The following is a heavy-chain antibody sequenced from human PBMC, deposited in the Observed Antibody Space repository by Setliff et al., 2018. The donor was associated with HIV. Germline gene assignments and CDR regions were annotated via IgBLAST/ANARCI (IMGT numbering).Heavy chain of an antibody. CDR3: ARSGPRDHDFWYDQSRRYFDL. CDR2: INPSSGSA. V-gene: IGHV1-46*01. Sequence: GASVKVSCKASGYTFTSYGISWVRQAPGQGLEWMGIINPSSGSASYTQKFQGRVTMTRDTSTNTVYMELKSLTSEDTAVYYCARSGPRDHDFWYDQSRRYFDLWGRGTLVTVSS. D-gene: IGHD3-3*01. J-gene: IGHJ2*01. CDR1: GYTFTSYG.